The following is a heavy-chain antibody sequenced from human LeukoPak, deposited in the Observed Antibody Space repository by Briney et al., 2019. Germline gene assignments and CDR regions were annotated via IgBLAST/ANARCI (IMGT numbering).Heavy chain of an antibody. D-gene: IGHD1-26*01. Sequence: SSETLSLTRTVSGGSISGYYWSWIRQPPGKGLEWIGYIFYSGSTNYNPSLKSRVTISVDTSKNQFSLKLSSVTAADTAVYYCARGEWDLLFDYWGQGTLVTVSS. CDR1: GGSISGYY. J-gene: IGHJ4*02. CDR3: ARGEWDLLFDY. V-gene: IGHV4-59*01. CDR2: IFYSGST.